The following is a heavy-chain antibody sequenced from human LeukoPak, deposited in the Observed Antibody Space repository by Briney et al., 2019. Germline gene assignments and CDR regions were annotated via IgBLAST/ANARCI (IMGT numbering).Heavy chain of an antibody. J-gene: IGHJ5*02. CDR2: TGSMGSTI. D-gene: IGHD3-3*01. Sequence: PGGSLRLSRSASGFSFNIYSMSWVRQSPGKGLEWIAYTGSMGSTIHYADSVKGRFTISRDNAKKSLYLQMDTLRGDDTAVYYCARERATHTSYDFWNGNWFDPCGQGTLVTVSS. CDR3: ARERATHTSYDFWNGNWFDP. V-gene: IGHV3-48*01. CDR1: GFSFNIYS.